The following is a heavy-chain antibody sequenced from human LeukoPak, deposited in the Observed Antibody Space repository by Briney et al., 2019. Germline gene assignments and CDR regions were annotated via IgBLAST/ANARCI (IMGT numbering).Heavy chain of an antibody. CDR3: AKGMTHREYYYDSSGYYRIDY. J-gene: IGHJ4*02. V-gene: IGHV3-23*01. D-gene: IGHD3-22*01. CDR2: ISGSGGST. Sequence: GGSLRLSCAASGFTFSSHAMSWVRQAPGKGLERVSAISGSGGSTYYADSVKGGFTISRDNSKNTLYLQMNSLRAEDTAVYYCAKGMTHREYYYDSSGYYRIDYWGQGTLVTVSS. CDR1: GFTFSSHA.